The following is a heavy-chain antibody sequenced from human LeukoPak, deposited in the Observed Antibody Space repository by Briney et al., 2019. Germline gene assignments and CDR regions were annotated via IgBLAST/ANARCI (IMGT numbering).Heavy chain of an antibody. J-gene: IGHJ3*02. V-gene: IGHV3-21*01. Sequence: KTGGSLRLSCAASGFTFSSYSMNWVRQAPGKGLEWVSSISSSSSYIYYADSVKGRFTISRDNAKNSLYLQMNSLRAEDTAVYYCAREYCSGGSCYSDAFDIWGQGTMVTVSS. CDR3: AREYCSGGSCYSDAFDI. D-gene: IGHD2-15*01. CDR1: GFTFSSYS. CDR2: ISSSSSYI.